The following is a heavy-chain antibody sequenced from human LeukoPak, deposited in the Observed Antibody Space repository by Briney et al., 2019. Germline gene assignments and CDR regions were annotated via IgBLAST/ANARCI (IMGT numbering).Heavy chain of an antibody. D-gene: IGHD3-10*01. J-gene: IGHJ4*02. Sequence: GGSLRLSCAASGFTFDDYAMHWVRQAPGKGLEWVSGISWNSGSIGYADSVKGRFTISRDNAKNSLYLQMNSLRAEDTALYYCAKDDYGSGSYDYWGQGTLVTVSS. CDR3: AKDDYGSGSYDY. CDR2: ISWNSGSI. CDR1: GFTFDDYA. V-gene: IGHV3-9*01.